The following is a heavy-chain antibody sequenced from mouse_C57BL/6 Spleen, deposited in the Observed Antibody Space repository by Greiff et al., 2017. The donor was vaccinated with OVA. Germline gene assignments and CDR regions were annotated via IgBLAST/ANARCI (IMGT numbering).Heavy chain of an antibody. D-gene: IGHD2-1*01. CDR1: GSTFTSSW. CDR2: FDPTSGGT. CDR3: ARGDGNYVRYFDV. J-gene: IGHJ1*03. V-gene: IGHV1-72*01. Sequence: QSQLQQPGAELVKPGASVKLSCKASGSTFTSSWMPWVKQRPGRGLGGIGRFDPTSGGTKYNEKFKSKATLTVDKPSSTAYMQLSSLTSEDSAVYYCARGDGNYVRYFDVWGTGTTVTVSS.